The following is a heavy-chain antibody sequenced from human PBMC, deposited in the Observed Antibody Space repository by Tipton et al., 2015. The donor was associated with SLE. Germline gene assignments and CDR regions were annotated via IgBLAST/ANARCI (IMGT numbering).Heavy chain of an antibody. CDR2: IYYSGST. D-gene: IGHD6-19*01. Sequence: LRLSCTVSGGSLSSYYWSWIRQPPGKGLEWIGYIYYSGSTNYNPSLKSRVTISVDTSKNQFSLKLTSVTTADTAVYYCATEGSGWSHYMDAWGKGTTVTASS. V-gene: IGHV4-59*01. CDR3: ATEGSGWSHYMDA. J-gene: IGHJ6*03. CDR1: GGSLSSYY.